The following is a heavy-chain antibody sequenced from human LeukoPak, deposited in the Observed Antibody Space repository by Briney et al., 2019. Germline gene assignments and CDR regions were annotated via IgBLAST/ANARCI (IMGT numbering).Heavy chain of an antibody. V-gene: IGHV3-74*01. CDR1: GVTCSTYW. Sequence: GVSRRLSYAPSGVTCSTYWIRWGRQAPGKGLVWVSRINTDGTSTDYADSVKGRFTISRDNAKNTLSLQMNSLRAEDTAVYYCARASSGSHGDYWGQGTLVTVSS. CDR3: ARASSGSHGDY. D-gene: IGHD6-19*01. J-gene: IGHJ4*02. CDR2: INTDGTST.